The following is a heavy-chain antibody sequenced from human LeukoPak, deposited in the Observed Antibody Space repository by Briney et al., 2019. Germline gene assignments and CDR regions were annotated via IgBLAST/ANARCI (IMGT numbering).Heavy chain of an antibody. CDR3: ARGPDTILYAFDI. J-gene: IGHJ3*02. V-gene: IGHV1-8*03. Sequence: ASVKVSCKASGYTFTSYDINWVRQATGQGLEWMGWMNPNSGNTGYAQKFQGRVTITRNTSISTAYMELSSLRSDDTAVYYCARGPDTILYAFDIWGQGTMVTVPS. D-gene: IGHD3-3*01. CDR1: GYTFTSYD. CDR2: MNPNSGNT.